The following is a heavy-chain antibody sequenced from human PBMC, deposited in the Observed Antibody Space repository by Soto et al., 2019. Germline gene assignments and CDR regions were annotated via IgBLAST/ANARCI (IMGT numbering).Heavy chain of an antibody. V-gene: IGHV4-30-4*01. Sequence: QEQLQESGPLLVMPSQTLSLPCTVSGDSISSGTNFWSWIRQPPGKSLKWMGVIHHSGTTFYNPSLKSRIMISGDTSENKISLKMTSLTAADTAVYYCARARGYFSGPSCSLFYFYSLDVWGKGTKVSVSS. CDR1: GDSISSGTNF. D-gene: IGHD2-2*01. CDR2: IHHSGTT. CDR3: ARARGYFSGPSCSLFYFYSLDV. J-gene: IGHJ6*04.